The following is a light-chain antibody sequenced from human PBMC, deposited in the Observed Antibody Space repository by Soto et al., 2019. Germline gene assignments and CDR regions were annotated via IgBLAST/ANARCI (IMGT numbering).Light chain of an antibody. J-gene: IGLJ1*01. CDR3: SSYKSSSLGV. CDR1: GSDVGGYKY. Sequence: QSALAQPASVSGSPGQSITISCTGTGSDVGGYKYVSWYQQHPGKAPKLMIYEVSNRPSGVSNRFSGSKSGITASLTISGLQAEDEADYHCSSYKSSSLGVFGTGTKVTVL. V-gene: IGLV2-14*01. CDR2: EVS.